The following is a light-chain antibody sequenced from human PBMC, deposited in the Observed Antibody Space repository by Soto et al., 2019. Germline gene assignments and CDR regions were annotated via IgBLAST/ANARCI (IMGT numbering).Light chain of an antibody. J-gene: IGKJ5*01. CDR1: QSVSSY. Sequence: EIVLTQSPATLSLSPGERATLSCRASQSVSSYLAWYQQKPGQAPRLLIYDASNRATGIPARFSGSGSGTDFTLTIRSLEPEDFAVYYYQQRSNWPPNTFGQGTRLEIK. CDR3: QQRSNWPPNT. V-gene: IGKV3-11*01. CDR2: DAS.